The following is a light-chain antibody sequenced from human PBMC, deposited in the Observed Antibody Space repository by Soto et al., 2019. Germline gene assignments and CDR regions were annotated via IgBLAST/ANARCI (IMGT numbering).Light chain of an antibody. CDR2: DVS. J-gene: IGLJ1*01. Sequence: QSVLTKPASVSGSPGQSITISCTGTSSDVGGYNYVSWYQQHPGKAPKLMIYDVSNRPSGVSNRFSGFKSGNTASLTISGLHAEDEADYYCSSYTTSSTYVFGTGTKVTVL. CDR3: SSYTTSSTYV. V-gene: IGLV2-14*03. CDR1: SSDVGGYNY.